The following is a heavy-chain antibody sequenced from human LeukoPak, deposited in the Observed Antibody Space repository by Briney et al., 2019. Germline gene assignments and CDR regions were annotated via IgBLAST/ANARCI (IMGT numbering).Heavy chain of an antibody. J-gene: IGHJ4*02. D-gene: IGHD3-10*01. CDR3: ARSAMVRGVQRY. CDR1: GYTFTGYY. Sequence: ASVKVSCKASGYTFTGYYMHWVRQAPGQGLEWMGWINPNSGGTNYAQKFQGRVTMTRDTSISTAYMELSRLRSDDTAVYYCARSAMVRGVQRYLGQGTLVTVSS. CDR2: INPNSGGT. V-gene: IGHV1-2*02.